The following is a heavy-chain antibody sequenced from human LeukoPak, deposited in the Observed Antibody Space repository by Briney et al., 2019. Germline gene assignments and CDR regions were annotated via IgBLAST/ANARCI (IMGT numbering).Heavy chain of an antibody. V-gene: IGHV3-23*01. D-gene: IGHD1-26*01. J-gene: IGHJ4*02. CDR3: VTRSGSYYY. CDR1: GFSFSSYA. CDR2: ISGGGGST. Sequence: GGSLRLSCAASGFSFSSYAMSWVRQAPGKGLEWGSVISGGGGSTYYADSVKGRFTISRDNSKNTLYLQMNSLRAEDTAVYYCVTRSGSYYYWGQGILVTVSS.